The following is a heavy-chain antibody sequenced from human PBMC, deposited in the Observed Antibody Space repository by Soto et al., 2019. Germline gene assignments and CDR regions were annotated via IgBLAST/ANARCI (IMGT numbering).Heavy chain of an antibody. CDR1: GFTFSSYW. J-gene: IGHJ6*02. CDR3: ASDLEEFGYYGMDA. CDR2: IKQDGSEK. V-gene: IGHV3-7*01. Sequence: GGSLRLSCAASGFTFSSYWMSWVRQAPGKGLEWVANIKQDGSEKYYVDSVKGRFTISRDNAKNSLYLQMNSLRAEDTAVYYCASDLEEFGYYGMDAWGQGTTATVSS. D-gene: IGHD3-3*01.